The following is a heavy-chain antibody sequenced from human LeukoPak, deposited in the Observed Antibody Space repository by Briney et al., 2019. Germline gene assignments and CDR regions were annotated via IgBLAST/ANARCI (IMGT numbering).Heavy chain of an antibody. CDR2: IYTSGST. D-gene: IGHD3-10*01. CDR1: GGSISSYY. J-gene: IGHJ5*02. V-gene: IGHV4-4*07. CDR3: ARARGFYYGSGSPNWFDP. Sequence: SETLSLTWTVSGGSISSYYWSWIRQPAGKGLEWIGRIYTSGSTNYNPSLKSRVTMSVDTSKNQFSLKLSPVTAADTAVYYCARARGFYYGSGSPNWFDPWGQGTLVTVS.